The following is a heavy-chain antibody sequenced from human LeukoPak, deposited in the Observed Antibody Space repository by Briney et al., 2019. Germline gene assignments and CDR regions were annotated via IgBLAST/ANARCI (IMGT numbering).Heavy chain of an antibody. Sequence: GGSLRLSCAASGFTFSSYGMHWVRRAPGKGLEWVAVIWYDGSNKYYADSVKGRFTISRDNSKNTLNLQMGSLRAEDVAVYFCARHNGPFDYWGQGTLVTVSS. D-gene: IGHD1-1*01. J-gene: IGHJ4*02. CDR1: GFTFSSYG. V-gene: IGHV3-33*01. CDR3: ARHNGPFDY. CDR2: IWYDGSNK.